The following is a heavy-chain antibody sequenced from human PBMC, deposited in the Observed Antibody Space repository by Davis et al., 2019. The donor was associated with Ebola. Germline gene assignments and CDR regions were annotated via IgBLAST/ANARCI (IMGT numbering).Heavy chain of an antibody. D-gene: IGHD2-8*02. J-gene: IGHJ4*02. CDR2: ISAYNGNT. CDR1: GYTFTSYG. CDR3: ARDLACTGGVCYEYYFDY. Sequence: ASVKVSCKASGYTFTSYGISWVRQAPGQGLEWMGWISAYNGNTNYAQKFQGRVTITADESTSTAYMELSSLRSEDTAVYYCARDLACTGGVCYEYYFDYWGQGTLVTVSS. V-gene: IGHV1-18*01.